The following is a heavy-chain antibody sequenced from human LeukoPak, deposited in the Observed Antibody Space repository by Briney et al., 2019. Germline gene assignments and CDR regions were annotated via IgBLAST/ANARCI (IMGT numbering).Heavy chain of an antibody. V-gene: IGHV4-59*01. Sequence: SETLSLTCTVSGGSISSYYWSWIRQPPGKGLEWIGYIYYSGSTNYNPSLKSRVTISVDTSKNQFSLKLSSVTAADTAVYYCARVGSSGYYRPFEYFDYWGQGTLVTVSS. CDR1: GGSISSYY. CDR2: IYYSGST. J-gene: IGHJ4*02. CDR3: ARVGSSGYYRPFEYFDY. D-gene: IGHD3-22*01.